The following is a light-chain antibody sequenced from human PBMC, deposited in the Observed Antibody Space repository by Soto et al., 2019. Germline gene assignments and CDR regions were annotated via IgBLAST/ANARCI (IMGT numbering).Light chain of an antibody. Sequence: EVVLTQSPASLSLSPGESATLSCRTSQSVSSSYLAWYQQKPGQAPRLLIYGASFKATGIPDRFSGSGFGTYFTLSISRLEPEDFPVYYCQQYRTLPLTFGGGTRVESK. V-gene: IGKV3-20*01. J-gene: IGKJ4*01. CDR2: GAS. CDR3: QQYRTLPLT. CDR1: QSVSSSY.